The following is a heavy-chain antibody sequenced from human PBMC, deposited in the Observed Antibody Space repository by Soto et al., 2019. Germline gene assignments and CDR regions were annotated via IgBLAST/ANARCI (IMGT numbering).Heavy chain of an antibody. CDR2: ISSSSSTI. V-gene: IGHV3-48*02. CDR3: ARDSHLEWLSYFDY. J-gene: IGHJ4*02. Sequence: GGSLRLSCAASGFTFSSYSMNWVRQAPGKGLEWVSYISSSSSTIYYAGSVKGRFTISRDNAKNSLYLQMNSLRDEDTAVYYCARDSHLEWLSYFDYWGQGTLVTVSS. CDR1: GFTFSSYS. D-gene: IGHD3-3*01.